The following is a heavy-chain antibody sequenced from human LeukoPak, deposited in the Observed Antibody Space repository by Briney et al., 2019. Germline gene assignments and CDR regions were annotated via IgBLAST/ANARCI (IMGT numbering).Heavy chain of an antibody. V-gene: IGHV5-51*01. CDR3: ARLPGIVATIERYFDY. D-gene: IGHD5-12*01. J-gene: IGHJ4*02. CDR2: IYPGDSDT. CDR1: GYSFNSYW. Sequence: GESLKISCKGSGYSFNSYWVGWVRQMPGKGLEWMGIIYPGDSDTRYSPSFQGQVTISADKSISTAYLQWSSLKASDTAMYYCARLPGIVATIERYFDYWGQGTLVTVSS.